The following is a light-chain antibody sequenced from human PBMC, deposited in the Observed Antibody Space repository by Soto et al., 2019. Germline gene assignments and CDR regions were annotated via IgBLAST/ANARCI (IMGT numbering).Light chain of an antibody. CDR3: QQFGSSPYT. Sequence: DIVLTQSPATLSVSPGERATLSCRASQGVSTSYLAWYQQKPGHAPRLLISGASSRASGIPDRFSGSGSGTDFTLTISRLEPEDFAVYYCQQFGSSPYTFGQGTKVDIK. J-gene: IGKJ2*01. CDR1: QGVSTSY. V-gene: IGKV3-20*01. CDR2: GAS.